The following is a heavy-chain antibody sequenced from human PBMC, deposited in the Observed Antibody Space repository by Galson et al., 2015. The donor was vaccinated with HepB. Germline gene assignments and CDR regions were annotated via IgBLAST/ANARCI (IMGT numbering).Heavy chain of an antibody. CDR3: ARTARGWFDP. CDR1: GGSIRNYY. V-gene: IGHV4-59*01. D-gene: IGHD6-6*01. Sequence: SETLSLTCTVSGGSIRNYYWSWIRQPPGKGLEWIGYIYHSGSTNYNPSLKSRVIISLDTSKNQFSLKLSSVTAADTAIYYCARTARGWFDPWGQGTLVTVSS. J-gene: IGHJ5*02. CDR2: IYHSGST.